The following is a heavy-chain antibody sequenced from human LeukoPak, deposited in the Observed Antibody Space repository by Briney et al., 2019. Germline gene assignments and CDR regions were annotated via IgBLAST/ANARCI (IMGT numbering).Heavy chain of an antibody. V-gene: IGHV4-59*02. D-gene: IGHD3-3*01. Sequence: QASETLSLTCSVSGVSVSSYYWSWLRQPPGKGLEWVGFFHDGGSTVYNPSFKSRVTISVYPSKNQVYLKLSSVPAADTAVYYCARLSEYYYYYMDVWGKGTTVTVSS. J-gene: IGHJ6*03. CDR1: GVSVSSYY. CDR2: FHDGGST. CDR3: ARLSEYYYYYMDV.